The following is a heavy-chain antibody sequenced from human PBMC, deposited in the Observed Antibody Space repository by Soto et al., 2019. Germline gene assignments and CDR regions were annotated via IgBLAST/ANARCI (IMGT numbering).Heavy chain of an antibody. CDR2: INPDNGNT. D-gene: IGHD2-15*01. Sequence: QVPLVQSGAEVKKHGASVKISCKASGYTFTRYTMNWVRQAPGQRLEWMGWINPDNGNTKSSQKFQDRVIITRDTSACTAYMDLSSLRSEDTAVYYCARGIATGQLDPWGQGTLVTVSS. CDR3: ARGIATGQLDP. V-gene: IGHV1-3*01. CDR1: GYTFTRYT. J-gene: IGHJ5*02.